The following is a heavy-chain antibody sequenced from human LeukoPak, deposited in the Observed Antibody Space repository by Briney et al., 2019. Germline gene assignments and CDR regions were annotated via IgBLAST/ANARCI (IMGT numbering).Heavy chain of an antibody. D-gene: IGHD3-10*01. J-gene: IGHJ4*02. CDR2: INHSGST. V-gene: IGHV4-34*01. CDR3: ARVTTMVRGGDY. CDR1: GGSFSGYY. Sequence: PSETLSLTCAVYGGSFSGYYWSWIRQPPGKGLEWIGEINHSGSTNYNPSLKSRVTISADTSKNQFSLKLSSVTAADTAVYYCARVTTMVRGGDYWGQGTLVTVSS.